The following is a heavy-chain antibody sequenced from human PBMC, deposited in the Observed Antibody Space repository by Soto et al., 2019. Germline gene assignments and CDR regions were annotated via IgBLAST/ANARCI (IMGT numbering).Heavy chain of an antibody. D-gene: IGHD2-2*01. J-gene: IGHJ3*01. V-gene: IGHV3-23*01. Sequence: PGGSLRLSCAASGFTFSSYAMSWVRQAPGKGLEWVSAISGSGGSTYYADSVKGRFTISRDNSKNTLYLQMNSLRAEDTAVYYCAKGVDCSSSSCYRSAFDVWGQGTMVTVSS. CDR3: AKGVDCSSSSCYRSAFDV. CDR2: ISGSGGST. CDR1: GFTFSSYA.